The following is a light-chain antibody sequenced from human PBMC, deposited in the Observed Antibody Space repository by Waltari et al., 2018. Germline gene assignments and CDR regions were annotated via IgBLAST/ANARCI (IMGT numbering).Light chain of an antibody. CDR1: QDISNW. J-gene: IGKJ4*01. CDR2: GAS. CDR3: QQANSFPLP. Sequence: DIQMTQSPSSVSASVGDRVTITCRASQDISNWLAWYQQKPGEAPKLLIYGASSLRSGVPSRFSGSGSGTDFTLTFSSLQPEDYATYYCQQANSFPLPFGGGTKVEVK. V-gene: IGKV1D-12*01.